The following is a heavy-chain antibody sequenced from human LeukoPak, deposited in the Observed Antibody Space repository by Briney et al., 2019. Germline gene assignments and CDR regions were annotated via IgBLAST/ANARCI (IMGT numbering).Heavy chain of an antibody. CDR3: ARQEDIKATPADY. J-gene: IGHJ4*02. D-gene: IGHD2-15*01. CDR2: IYPGDSDT. V-gene: IGHV5-51*01. CDR1: GYSFTSYW. Sequence: GESLKISCKGSGYSFTSYWISWVRQMPGKGLEWMGIIYPGDSDTRYSPSFQGQVTISADKSISTAYLQWSSLKASDTAMYYCARQEDIKATPADYWGQGTLVTVSS.